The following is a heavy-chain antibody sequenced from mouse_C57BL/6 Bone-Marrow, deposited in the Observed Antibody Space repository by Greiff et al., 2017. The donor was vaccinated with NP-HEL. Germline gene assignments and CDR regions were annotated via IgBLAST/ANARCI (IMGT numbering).Heavy chain of an antibody. D-gene: IGHD1-1*01. CDR1: GFTFSSYA. CDR2: ISDGGSYT. Sequence: EVQGVESGGGLVKPGGSLKLSCAASGFTFSSYAMSWVRQTPEKRLEWVATISDGGSYTYYPDNVKGRFTISRDNAKNNLYLQMRHLKSEDTAMYYCARAPFTTVVAPFAYWGQGTLVTVSA. V-gene: IGHV5-4*01. CDR3: ARAPFTTVVAPFAY. J-gene: IGHJ3*01.